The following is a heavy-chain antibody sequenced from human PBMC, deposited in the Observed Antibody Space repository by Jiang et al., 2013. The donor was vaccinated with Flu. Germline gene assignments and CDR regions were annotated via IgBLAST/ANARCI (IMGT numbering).Heavy chain of an antibody. D-gene: IGHD3-22*01. CDR3: ARLGMNNYYDSSGYYL. J-gene: IGHJ4*02. CDR2: IYYSGST. Sequence: LEWIGSIYYSGSTYYNPSLKSRVTISVDTSKNQFSLKLSSVTAADTAVYYCARLGMNNYYDSSGYYLWGQGTLVTVSS. V-gene: IGHV4-39*01.